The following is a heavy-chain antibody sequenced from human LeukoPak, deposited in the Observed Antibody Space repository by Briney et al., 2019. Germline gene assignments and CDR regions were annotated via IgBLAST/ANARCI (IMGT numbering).Heavy chain of an antibody. J-gene: IGHJ4*02. CDR2: IYTSGST. V-gene: IGHV4-4*07. CDR3: AREPRKSYSSSWYVADPFDC. CDR1: GGSLSSYY. D-gene: IGHD6-13*01. Sequence: SETLSLTCTVSGGSLSSYYWSWIRQPAGKGLEWIGRIYTSGSTNYNPSLKSRVTMSVDTSKNQFSLKLSSVTAADTAVYYCAREPRKSYSSSWYVADPFDCWGQGTLVTVSS.